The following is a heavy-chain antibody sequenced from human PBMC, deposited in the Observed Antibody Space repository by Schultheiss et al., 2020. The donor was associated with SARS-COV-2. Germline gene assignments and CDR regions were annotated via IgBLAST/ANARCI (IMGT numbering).Heavy chain of an antibody. CDR1: GYTLTNYY. Sequence: ASVKVSCKVSGYTLTNYYIHWVRQAPGQGLEWMGTINPGSISTNYAQKFQGRVTMSTMSRDTSTGTVYMALSGLTSEDTAVYYCARASCSGGSCSSGFDYWGQGALVTVSS. D-gene: IGHD2-15*01. V-gene: IGHV1-46*03. CDR3: ARASCSGGSCSSGFDY. CDR2: INPGSIST. J-gene: IGHJ4*02.